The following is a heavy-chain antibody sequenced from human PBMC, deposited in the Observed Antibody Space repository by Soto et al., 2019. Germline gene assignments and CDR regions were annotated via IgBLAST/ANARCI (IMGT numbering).Heavy chain of an antibody. Sequence: QVQLVESGEGLLGPGGSRRPSGEPPGFPFSDNSMGWFGRFQGKGREWVAYISGTSDSIPYADSVKGRFTISRDNAKNSLYLQMNSLRAEDTAVYYCARVAVVTAAGTSDYWGQGTLVTVSS. D-gene: IGHD6-13*01. V-gene: IGHV3-11*06. CDR2: ISGTSDSI. CDR1: GFPFSDNS. CDR3: ARVAVVTAAGTSDY. J-gene: IGHJ4*02.